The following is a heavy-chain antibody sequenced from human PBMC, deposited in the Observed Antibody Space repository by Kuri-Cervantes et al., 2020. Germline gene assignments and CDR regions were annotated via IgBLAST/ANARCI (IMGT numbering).Heavy chain of an antibody. Sequence: SLKISCAASGFTFDDYAMHWVRQAPGKGLEWVSGISWNSGSIGYADSVKGRFTISRDNAKNSLYLQMNSLRAEDTAMYYCAKDGELDYGDHTGFDYWGQGTLVTVSS. D-gene: IGHD4-17*01. CDR3: AKDGELDYGDHTGFDY. V-gene: IGHV3-9*01. J-gene: IGHJ4*02. CDR2: ISWNSGSI. CDR1: GFTFDDYA.